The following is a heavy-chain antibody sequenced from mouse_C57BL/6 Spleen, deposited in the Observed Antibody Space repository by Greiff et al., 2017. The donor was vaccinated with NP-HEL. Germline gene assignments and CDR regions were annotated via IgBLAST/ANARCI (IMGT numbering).Heavy chain of an antibody. CDR1: GYTFTDYN. V-gene: IGHV1-18*01. Sequence: XVQLQQSGPELVKPGASVKIPCKASGYTFTDYNMDWVKQSHGKSLEWIGDINPNNGGTIYNQKFKGKATLTVDKSSSTAYMELRSLTSEDTAVYYCARGWAWFGYWGQGTLVTVSA. CDR3: ARGWAWFGY. CDR2: INPNNGGT. D-gene: IGHD3-3*01. J-gene: IGHJ3*01.